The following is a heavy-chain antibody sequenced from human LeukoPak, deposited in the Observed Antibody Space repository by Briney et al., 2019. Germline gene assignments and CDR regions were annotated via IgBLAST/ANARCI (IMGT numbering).Heavy chain of an antibody. CDR3: ARDHSSSWYLFDY. D-gene: IGHD6-13*01. V-gene: IGHV3-48*01. CDR1: GFTFSSYS. CDR2: ISSSSSVV. Sequence: PGGSLRLSCVASGFTFSSYSMNWVRQAPGKGLEWVSYISSSSSVVYYADSVKGRCIISRDNAKNSLYLEMSSLRAEDTAVYYCARDHSSSWYLFDYWGQGTLVTVSS. J-gene: IGHJ4*02.